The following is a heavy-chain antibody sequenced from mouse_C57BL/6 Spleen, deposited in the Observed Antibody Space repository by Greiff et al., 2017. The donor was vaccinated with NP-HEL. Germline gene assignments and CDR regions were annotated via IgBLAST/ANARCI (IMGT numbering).Heavy chain of an antibody. J-gene: IGHJ4*01. V-gene: IGHV10-3*01. D-gene: IGHD1-1*01. Sequence: EVKLVESGGGLVQPKGSLKLSCAASGFTFNTYAMHWVRQAPGKGLEWVARIRSKSSNYATYYADSVKDRFTISRDDSQSMLYLQMNNLKTEDTAMYYCGRESPLYYGSSYGYAMDYWGQGTSVTVSS. CDR3: GRESPLYYGSSYGYAMDY. CDR2: IRSKSSNYAT. CDR1: GFTFNTYA.